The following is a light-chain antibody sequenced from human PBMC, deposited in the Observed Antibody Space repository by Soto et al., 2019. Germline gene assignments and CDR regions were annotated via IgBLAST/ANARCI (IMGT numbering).Light chain of an antibody. CDR2: AAS. CDR3: QQSYSTPWT. CDR1: QRISSN. V-gene: IGKV1-39*01. J-gene: IGKJ1*01. Sequence: DIQMTQSPSSRSASVGERVTITFRASQRISSNLNWYQQKPGKAPNVLIYAASSLQSGVPSRCSGSGSGTDFTLTISSLQPEDSATYYCQQSYSTPWTFGQGTKVDIK.